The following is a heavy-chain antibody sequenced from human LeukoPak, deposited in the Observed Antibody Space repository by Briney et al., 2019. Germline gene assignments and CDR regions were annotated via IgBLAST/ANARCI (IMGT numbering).Heavy chain of an antibody. Sequence: GGSLRLSCVVSGFTFSTYWMTWVRQAPGKGLEWVASIKEDGIDKYYVDSVKGRFTISRASAKNTLFLQMNTLRGEDTAVYYCARDQWRLFDYWGQGTLVTVSS. V-gene: IGHV3-7*04. J-gene: IGHJ4*02. D-gene: IGHD2-21*02. CDR1: GFTFSTYW. CDR3: ARDQWRLFDY. CDR2: IKEDGIDK.